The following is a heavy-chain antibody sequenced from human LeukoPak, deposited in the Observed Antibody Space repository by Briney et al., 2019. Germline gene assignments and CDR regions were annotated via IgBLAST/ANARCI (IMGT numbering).Heavy chain of an antibody. D-gene: IGHD6-13*01. Sequence: ASVKVSCKASGYTFTSYDINWVRQATGQGLEWMGWMNPNSGNTGYAQKFQGRVTMTRNTSISTAYMELSSLRSEDTAVYYCARRMSIAAAGPNWFDPWGQGTLVTVSS. J-gene: IGHJ5*02. V-gene: IGHV1-8*01. CDR1: GYTFTSYD. CDR3: ARRMSIAAAGPNWFDP. CDR2: MNPNSGNT.